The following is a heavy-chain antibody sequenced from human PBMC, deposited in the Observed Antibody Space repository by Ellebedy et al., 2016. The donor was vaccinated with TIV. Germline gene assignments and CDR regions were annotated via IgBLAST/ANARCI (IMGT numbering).Heavy chain of an antibody. D-gene: IGHD3-10*01. Sequence: GESLKISCAASGFTFSSNWMSWVRQTPGKGLEWVAYIKQDGSEKYYVDSVKGRFTISRDSAKNSLYLQMNSLRAEDTAVYYCARGRSFNWGQGTLVTVSS. CDR3: ARGRSFN. J-gene: IGHJ4*02. CDR1: GFTFSSNW. CDR2: IKQDGSEK. V-gene: IGHV3-7*03.